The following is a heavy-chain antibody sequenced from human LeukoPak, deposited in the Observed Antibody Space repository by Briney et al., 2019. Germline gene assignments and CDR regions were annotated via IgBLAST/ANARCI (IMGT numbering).Heavy chain of an antibody. J-gene: IGHJ4*02. CDR3: AKDYYGDYTQPGDS. D-gene: IGHD4-17*01. CDR2: ISGSGGST. V-gene: IGHV3-23*01. Sequence: GGSLRLSCVVSGFTFSRYWMSWVRQAPGKGLEWVSAISGSGGSTYYADSVKGRFTISRDNSKNTLYLQMNSLRAEDTAVYYCAKDYYGDYTQPGDSWGQGTLVTVSS. CDR1: GFTFSRYW.